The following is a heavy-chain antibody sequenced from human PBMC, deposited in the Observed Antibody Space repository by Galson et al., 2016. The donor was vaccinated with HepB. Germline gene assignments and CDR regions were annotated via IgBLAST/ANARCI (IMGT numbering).Heavy chain of an antibody. J-gene: IGHJ5*02. D-gene: IGHD2-2*01. CDR1: GFTFSTYN. Sequence: SLRLSCAASGFTFSTYNMNWVRQAPGKGLEWVSTIDTSSTYIYYADSVKGRFTISRDNAKNSLYLQMNSLRAEDTALYYCAKAAQYCSSSSCRNWFDPWGQGTLVTVSS. CDR3: AKAAQYCSSSSCRNWFDP. CDR2: IDTSSTYI. V-gene: IGHV3-21*04.